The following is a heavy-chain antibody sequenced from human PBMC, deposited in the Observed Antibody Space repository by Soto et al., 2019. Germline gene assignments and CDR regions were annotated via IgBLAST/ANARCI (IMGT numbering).Heavy chain of an antibody. D-gene: IGHD1-1*01. J-gene: IGHJ3*02. Sequence: GGSLRLSCAAFGFTVSGKKYVAWVRRAPGKGLEWVSALYDLDGTYYADSVKGRFTTSSDSSRTTVYLQMNSLRPDDTAVYSCATWHLQEHAYDIWGQGTMVTVSS. CDR2: LYDLDGT. V-gene: IGHV3-53*01. CDR3: ATWHLQEHAYDI. CDR1: GFTVSGKKY.